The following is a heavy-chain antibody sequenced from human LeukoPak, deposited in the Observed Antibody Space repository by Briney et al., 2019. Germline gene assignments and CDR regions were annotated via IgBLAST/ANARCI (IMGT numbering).Heavy chain of an antibody. Sequence: SDTLSLTCTVSGGSISSVDYYWSWIRQPPGKGLEWIGYIYYSGSTYYNPSLKSRVTISVDTSKNQFSLKLSSVTAADTAVYYCARGGDYGDLNWFDPWGQGTLVTVSS. CDR2: IYYSGST. CDR1: GGSISSVDYY. D-gene: IGHD4-17*01. CDR3: ARGGDYGDLNWFDP. V-gene: IGHV4-30-4*02. J-gene: IGHJ5*02.